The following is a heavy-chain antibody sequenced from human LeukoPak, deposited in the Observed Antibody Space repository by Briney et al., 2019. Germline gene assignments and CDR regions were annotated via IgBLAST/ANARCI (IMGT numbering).Heavy chain of an antibody. CDR1: GYSFNTYY. CDR3: ARDPPYGITGTTSYYYYGMDV. V-gene: IGHV1-18*01. Sequence: ASVKVSCKASGYSFNTYYMNWVRQAPGQGLEWMGWISAYNGNTNYAQKLQGRVTMTTDTSTSTAYMELRSLRSDDTAVYYCARDPPYGITGTTSYYYYGMDVWGQGTTVAVSS. CDR2: ISAYNGNT. J-gene: IGHJ6*02. D-gene: IGHD1-20*01.